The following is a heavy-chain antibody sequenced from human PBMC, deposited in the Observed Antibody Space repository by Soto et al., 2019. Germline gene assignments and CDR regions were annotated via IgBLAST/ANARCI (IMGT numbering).Heavy chain of an antibody. J-gene: IGHJ6*02. CDR3: GRGIGLLFGYYSGMYV. Sequence: QVQLVQSGAEVKKPGASVKVSCTASGYNFTSYGISWVRQAPGQGLEWMGWISAYNGNTNYSQKLQGRVTMTTDTSTITADMELRSMRSADTAVYYCGRGIGLLFGYYSGMYVWGQGTTVSDSS. CDR2: ISAYNGNT. D-gene: IGHD3-10*02. V-gene: IGHV1-18*01. CDR1: GYNFTSYG.